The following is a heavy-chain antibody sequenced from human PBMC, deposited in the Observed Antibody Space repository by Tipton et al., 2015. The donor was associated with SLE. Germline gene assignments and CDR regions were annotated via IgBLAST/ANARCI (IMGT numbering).Heavy chain of an antibody. CDR3: ARDRTGYGMDV. D-gene: IGHD1-14*01. V-gene: IGHV4-61*08. CDR2: VYYAGS. J-gene: IGHJ6*02. CDR1: GGSISSNDYY. Sequence: TLSLTCSVSGGSISSNDYYWGWIRQPPGKGLEWIGYVYYAGSNYNPSLRSRVILSVDTSKNLIFLKLSSATAADTATYYCARDRTGYGMDVWGQGTTVIVSS.